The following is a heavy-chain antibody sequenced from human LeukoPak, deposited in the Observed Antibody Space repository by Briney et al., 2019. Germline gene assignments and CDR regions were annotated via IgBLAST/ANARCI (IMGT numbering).Heavy chain of an antibody. J-gene: IGHJ4*02. V-gene: IGHV3-74*01. D-gene: IGHD1-1*01. CDR2: INSDGSST. CDR3: ARDGGTSFDY. CDR1: GFTFSRYW. Sequence: GGSLRLSCAASGFTFSRYWMHWVRQAPGKGLVWVSHINSDGSSTSYADSVKGRFTVSRDNAKNTLYLQMNSLRAEDTAVYYCARDGGTSFDYWGQGTLVTVSS.